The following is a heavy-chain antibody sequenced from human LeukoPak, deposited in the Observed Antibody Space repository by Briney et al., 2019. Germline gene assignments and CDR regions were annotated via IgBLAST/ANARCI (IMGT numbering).Heavy chain of an antibody. J-gene: IGHJ6*02. D-gene: IGHD2-2*01. Sequence: GASVKVSCKASGGTFSSYAISWVRQAPGQGLEWMGRIIPILGIANYAQKFQGRVTITADKSTSTAYMELSSLRSEDTAVYYCARGPNPYCSSTSCSTYCYYYGMDVWGQGTTVTVSS. V-gene: IGHV1-69*04. CDR3: ARGPNPYCSSTSCSTYCYYYGMDV. CDR2: IIPILGIA. CDR1: GGTFSSYA.